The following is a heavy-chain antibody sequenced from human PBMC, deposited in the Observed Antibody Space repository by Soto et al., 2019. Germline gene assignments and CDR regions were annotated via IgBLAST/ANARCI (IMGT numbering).Heavy chain of an antibody. D-gene: IGHD6-19*01. CDR3: AREKVVAVVSWFDP. CDR2: TYYRSKWYK. J-gene: IGHJ5*02. Sequence: SQTLSLTSTISGDSVSSNSVTWNWIRQSPSRGLEWLGRTYYRSKWYKDYGESVKSRIIINPDTAKNKFSLLLNSVTPDDTATYHCAREKVVAVVSWFDPWGQGTLVTVSS. V-gene: IGHV6-1*01. CDR1: GDSVSSNSVT.